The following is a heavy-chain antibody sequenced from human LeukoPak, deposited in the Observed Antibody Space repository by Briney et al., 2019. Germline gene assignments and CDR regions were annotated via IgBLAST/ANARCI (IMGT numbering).Heavy chain of an antibody. CDR1: GFTFSSYS. Sequence: GSLRLSCAASGFTFSSYSMNWVRQAPGKGLEWVSSISSSSSYIYYADSVKGRFTISRDNAKNSLYLQMNSLRAEDTAVYYCARGPLVRGVPDAFDIWGQGTMVTVSS. CDR2: ISSSSSYI. J-gene: IGHJ3*02. CDR3: ARGPLVRGVPDAFDI. D-gene: IGHD3-10*02. V-gene: IGHV3-21*01.